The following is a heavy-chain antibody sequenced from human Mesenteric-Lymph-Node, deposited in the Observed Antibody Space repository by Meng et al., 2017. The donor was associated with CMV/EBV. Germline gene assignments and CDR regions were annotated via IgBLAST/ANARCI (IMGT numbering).Heavy chain of an antibody. V-gene: IGHV3-21*01. CDR3: ARSPNHCSSTSCYLDLVAFDI. CDR1: GFTFNTHS. Sequence: GGPLRLSCAASGFTFNTHSMHWVRQAPGKGLEWVSSISSSGGDIYYADSVKGRFTISRDNAKNSLYLQMNSLRAEDTAVYYCARSPNHCSSTSCYLDLVAFDIWGQGTMVTVSS. D-gene: IGHD2-2*01. CDR2: ISSSGGDI. J-gene: IGHJ3*02.